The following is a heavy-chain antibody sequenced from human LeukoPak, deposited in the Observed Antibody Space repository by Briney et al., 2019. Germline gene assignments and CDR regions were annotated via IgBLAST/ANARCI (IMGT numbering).Heavy chain of an antibody. V-gene: IGHV3-23*01. Sequence: GALLLSCAASGIRFSSYAMSWVRQAPGKGLEWVSHISGGGGTTYYADSVEGRFTISRDNSKNTLYLQMNRLRAEDTAVYYCAKAEGSGNQPFDYWGQGTLVTVSS. CDR2: ISGGGGTT. J-gene: IGHJ4*02. D-gene: IGHD3-10*01. CDR3: AKAEGSGNQPFDY. CDR1: GIRFSSYA.